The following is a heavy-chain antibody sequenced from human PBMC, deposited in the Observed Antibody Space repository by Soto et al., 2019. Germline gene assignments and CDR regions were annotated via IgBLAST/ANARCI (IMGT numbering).Heavy chain of an antibody. CDR2: ISYDGSNK. D-gene: IGHD5-18*01. J-gene: IGHJ6*02. CDR3: AKDLEPQRGYSYGPLSSGMDV. Sequence: GGSLRLSCAASGFTFSSYGMHWVRQAPGKGLEWVAVISYDGSNKYYADSVKGRFTISRDNSKNTLYLQMNSLRAEDTAVYYCAKDLEPQRGYSYGPLSSGMDVWGQGTTVTVSS. V-gene: IGHV3-30*18. CDR1: GFTFSSYG.